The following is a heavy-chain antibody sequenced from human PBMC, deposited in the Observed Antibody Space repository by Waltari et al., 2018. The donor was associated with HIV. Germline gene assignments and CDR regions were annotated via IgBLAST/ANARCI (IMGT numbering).Heavy chain of an antibody. CDR2: INHSGST. V-gene: IGHV4-34*01. D-gene: IGHD3-16*01. CDR1: GGSFSGYY. Sequence: QVQLQQWGAGLLKPSETLSLTCAVYGGSFSGYYWSWIRQPPGKGLEWIGEINHSGSTNYNPSLKSRVTISVDTTKNQFSLKLSSVTAADTAVYYCAGAQTDTFGGVWWGQGTLVTVSS. CDR3: AGAQTDTFGGVW. J-gene: IGHJ4*02.